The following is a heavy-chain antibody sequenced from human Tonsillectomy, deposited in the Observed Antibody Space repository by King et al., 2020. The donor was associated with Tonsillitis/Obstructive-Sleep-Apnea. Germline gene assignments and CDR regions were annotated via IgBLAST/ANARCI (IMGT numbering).Heavy chain of an antibody. CDR1: GFTFSSYA. V-gene: IGHV3-23*04. D-gene: IGHD2-2*01. CDR3: AKSLVVPAASYYYYMDV. CDR2: ISGSGGST. Sequence: VQLVESGGGLVQPGGSLRLSCAASGFTFSSYAMSWVRQAPGKGLEWVSAISGSGGSTYYADSVKGRFTISRDNSKNTLYLQMNSLRAEDTAVYYCAKSLVVPAASYYYYMDVWGKGTTVTVSS. J-gene: IGHJ6*03.